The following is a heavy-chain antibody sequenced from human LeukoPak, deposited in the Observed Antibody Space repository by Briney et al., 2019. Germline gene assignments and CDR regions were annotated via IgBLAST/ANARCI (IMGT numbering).Heavy chain of an antibody. CDR2: IYTSGST. J-gene: IGHJ6*03. CDR1: GGSISSYY. Sequence: PSETLSLTCTVSGGSISSYYWSWIRQPAGKGLEWIGRIYTSGSTNYNPSLKSRVTMSVDTSKNQFSLKLSSVTAADTAVYYCAREYRGSGSYYYYYYMDVWGKGTTVTISS. V-gene: IGHV4-4*07. D-gene: IGHD3-10*01. CDR3: AREYRGSGSYYYYYYMDV.